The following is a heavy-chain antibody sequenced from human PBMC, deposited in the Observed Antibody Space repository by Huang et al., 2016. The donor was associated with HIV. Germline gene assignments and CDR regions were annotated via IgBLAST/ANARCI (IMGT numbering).Heavy chain of an antibody. J-gene: IGHJ4*02. CDR3: ARPLLGYSNGYYFDY. CDR2: ISPGDADT. CDR1: GFSFTNYW. Sequence: EVQLVQSGAEVKKPGESLQISCKGSGFSFTNYWIGWVGQMPGKGLEWRGFISPGDADTTNSPSFRGQGTISADKSINTAYLQWNSLKASDSAMYYCARPLLGYSNGYYFDYWGQGTLVTVSS. D-gene: IGHD5-18*01. V-gene: IGHV5-51*03.